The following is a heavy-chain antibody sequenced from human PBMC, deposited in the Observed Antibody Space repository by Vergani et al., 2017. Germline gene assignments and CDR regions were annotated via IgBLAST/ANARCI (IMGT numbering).Heavy chain of an antibody. CDR2: IYPGDSDP. Sequence: EVQLVQSGAEVKKPGESLKISCKGSGYSFTSYWIGWVRQMPGKGLEWMGIIYPGDSDPRYSPSFQGQVTISADKSISTAYLQWSSLKASDTAMYYCARLPYSSGYYLNWFDPWGQGTLVTVSS. V-gene: IGHV5-51*01. CDR1: GYSFTSYW. D-gene: IGHD3-22*01. J-gene: IGHJ5*02. CDR3: ARLPYSSGYYLNWFDP.